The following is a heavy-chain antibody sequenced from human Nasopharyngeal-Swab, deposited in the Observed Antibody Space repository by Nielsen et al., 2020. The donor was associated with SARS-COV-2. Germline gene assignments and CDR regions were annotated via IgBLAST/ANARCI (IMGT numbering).Heavy chain of an antibody. V-gene: IGHV3-11*06. CDR2: IHTSGTYP. CDR1: GFSFSDFY. J-gene: IGHJ6*02. CDR3: GRGHYGLDV. Sequence: GESLKIPCAAPGFSFSDFYMSWIRQAPGKGLEWVSYIHTSGTYPDYADSVKGRFTISRDNAKNSLYLEMNSLRVEDTAVYYCGRGHYGLDVWGQGTTVIVSS.